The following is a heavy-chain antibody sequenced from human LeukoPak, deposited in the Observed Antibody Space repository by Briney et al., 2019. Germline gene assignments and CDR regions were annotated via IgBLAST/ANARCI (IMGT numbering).Heavy chain of an antibody. Sequence: SETLSLTCTVSGGSISSSSYYWGWIRRPPGKGLEWIGSIYYSGHTQYNPSLKSRVTISVDTSKNQFSLKLTSVTAADTAVYYCARLEDYYYYMDVWGKGTTVTVSS. J-gene: IGHJ6*03. CDR3: ARLEDYYYYMDV. CDR2: IYYSGHT. V-gene: IGHV4-39*01. CDR1: GGSISSSSYY. D-gene: IGHD3-3*01.